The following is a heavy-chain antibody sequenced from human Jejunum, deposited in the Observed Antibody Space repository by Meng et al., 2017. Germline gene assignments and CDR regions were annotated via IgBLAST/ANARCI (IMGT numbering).Heavy chain of an antibody. J-gene: IGHJ4*02. CDR2: ITNDGTGT. D-gene: IGHD2-15*01. Sequence: LGVSGRGLVQPGGSLGLSCAASGFSFSSYSMFWSRQPPGKGLLSVSRITNDGTGTLYADSVKGRFTISRDNAKNTLYLQMNSLRAEDTAIYFCVCGGLTGYWGQGALVTVSS. CDR3: VCGGLTGY. CDR1: GFSFSSYS. V-gene: IGHV3-74*01.